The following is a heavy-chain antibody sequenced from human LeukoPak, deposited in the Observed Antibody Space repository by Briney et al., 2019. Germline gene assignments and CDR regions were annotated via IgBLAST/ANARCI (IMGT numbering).Heavy chain of an antibody. CDR2: IYGRGST. CDR1: GYSISRGYY. CDR3: ARDRSGYGN. V-gene: IGHV4-38-2*02. J-gene: IGHJ4*02. Sequence: SETLSLTCAVSGYSISRGYYWGWTRQPPGKGLGGIGIIYGRGSTYYNPSLKPRVTISVDTSKNQFSLKLSSVTAADTAVYSCARDRSGYGNWGQGTLVTVSS. D-gene: IGHD5-12*01.